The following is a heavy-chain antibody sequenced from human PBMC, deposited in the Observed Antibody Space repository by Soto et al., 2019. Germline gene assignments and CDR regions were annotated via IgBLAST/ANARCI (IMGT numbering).Heavy chain of an antibody. CDR3: ASRVFAGTDYGLDV. CDR2: IYYSGST. CDR1: GGSISSSGYY. V-gene: IGHV4-31*03. D-gene: IGHD2-8*01. Sequence: VQLQESGPGLVRPSQTLSLTCTVSGGSISSSGYYWSWIRQRPGKGLEWIGYIYYSGSTYYNSSLESRVTISRDTSKNQFSLKLNSGTAADTAVYYCASRVFAGTDYGLDVWGQGTTVTVSS. J-gene: IGHJ6*02.